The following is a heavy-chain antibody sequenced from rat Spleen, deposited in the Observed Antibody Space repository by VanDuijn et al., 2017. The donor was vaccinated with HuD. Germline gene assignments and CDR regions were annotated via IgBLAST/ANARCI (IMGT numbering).Heavy chain of an antibody. CDR2: ISTGGDNT. J-gene: IGHJ2*01. Sequence: EVQLVESGGGFVQPGRSLKLSCVASGFTFSNYYMAWVRQAPTKGLEWVTYISTGGDNTYYRDSVKGRFTISRDNAKSTLYLQLDSLRSEDTATYYCTTDTFYDGSYYPGGFDYWGQGVMVTVSS. CDR3: TTDTFYDGSYYPGGFDY. V-gene: IGHV5-27*01. D-gene: IGHD1-12*02. CDR1: GFTFSNYY.